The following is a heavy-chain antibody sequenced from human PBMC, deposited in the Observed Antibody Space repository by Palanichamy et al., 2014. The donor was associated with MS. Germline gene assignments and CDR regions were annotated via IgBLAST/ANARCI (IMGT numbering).Heavy chain of an antibody. CDR2: IYYSGNT. D-gene: IGHD6-13*01. CDR3: ARGRSAAGNFDY. V-gene: IGHV4-31*03. J-gene: IGHJ4*02. CDR1: VAPSPVVVTT. Sequence: QVQLQESGPGLMRPSQTLSLTCTVSVAPSPVVVTTGPGSPXPRKGLEWIGYIYYSGNTYYNLSLKSRVTISADTSKNQFSLQLSSVTAADTAVYYCARGRSAAGNFDYWGQGTQVTVSS.